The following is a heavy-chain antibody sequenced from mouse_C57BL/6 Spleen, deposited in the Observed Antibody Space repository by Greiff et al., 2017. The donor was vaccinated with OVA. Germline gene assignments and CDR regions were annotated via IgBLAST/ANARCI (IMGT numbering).Heavy chain of an antibody. CDR1: GYTFTSYW. J-gene: IGHJ1*03. D-gene: IGHD1-1*01. V-gene: IGHV1-55*01. CDR3: AREGTYGSSSYWYFDV. CDR2: IYPGSGST. Sequence: QVQLQQPGAELVKPGASVKMSCKASGYTFTSYWITWVKQRPGQGLEWIGDIYPGSGSTNYNEKFKSKATLTVDTSSSTAYMQLSSLTSEDSAVYYCAREGTYGSSSYWYFDVWGTGTTVTVSS.